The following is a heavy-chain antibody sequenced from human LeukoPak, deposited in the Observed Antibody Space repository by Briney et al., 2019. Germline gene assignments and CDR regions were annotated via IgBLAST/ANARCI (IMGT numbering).Heavy chain of an antibody. V-gene: IGHV1-18*01. J-gene: IGHJ4*02. D-gene: IGHD1-7*01. CDR1: GGTFSSYA. Sequence: ASVKVSCKASGGTFSSYAISWVRQAPGQGLEWMGWISAYNGNTNYAQKLQGRVTMTTDTSTSTAYMELRSLRSDDTAVYYCASAITGTPYYFDYWGQGTLVTVSS. CDR3: ASAITGTPYYFDY. CDR2: ISAYNGNT.